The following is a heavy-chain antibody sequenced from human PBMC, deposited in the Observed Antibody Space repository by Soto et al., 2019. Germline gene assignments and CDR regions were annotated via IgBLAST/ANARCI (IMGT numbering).Heavy chain of an antibody. CDR2: INPNSGGT. CDR3: ARDNRRNESSWYAFDI. CDR1: GYTFTGYY. Sequence: ASVKVSCKASGYTFTGYYMHWVRQAPGQGLEWMGWINPNSGGTNYAQKFQGWVTMTRDTSISTAYMELSRLRSDDTAVYYCARDNRRNESSWYAFDIWGQGTMVTVSS. V-gene: IGHV1-2*04. J-gene: IGHJ3*02. D-gene: IGHD6-13*01.